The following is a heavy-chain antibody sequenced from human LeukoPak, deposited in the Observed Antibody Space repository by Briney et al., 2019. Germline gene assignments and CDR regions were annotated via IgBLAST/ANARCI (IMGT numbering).Heavy chain of an antibody. D-gene: IGHD3-10*01. J-gene: IGHJ4*02. V-gene: IGHV3-23*01. CDR2: ITRSGDST. CDR1: GFTFSSYA. Sequence: GGSLRLSCAASGFTFSSYAMSWVRHAPGRGLEWVSGITRSGDSTFYADSVRGRFTISRDNSKNTLYLQMNSLRAEDTAVYYCAREYRGEYYFAYWGQGTLVTVSS. CDR3: AREYRGEYYFAY.